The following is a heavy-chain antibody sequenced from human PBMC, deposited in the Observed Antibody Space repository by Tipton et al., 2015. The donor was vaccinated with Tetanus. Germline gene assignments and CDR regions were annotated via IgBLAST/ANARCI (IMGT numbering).Heavy chain of an antibody. CDR1: GFTFSSYA. CDR2: ISYDGSHK. CDR3: AKGVAPVREWSFDL. V-gene: IGHV3-30*18. Sequence: RSLRLSCAASGFTFSSYAMHWVRQAPGKGLEWVAVISYDGSHKYYADSVKGRFSISRDNSKNTLYLQMNSLRTEDTALYYCAKGVAPVREWSFDLWGRGTLVTVSS. J-gene: IGHJ2*01. D-gene: IGHD3-3*01.